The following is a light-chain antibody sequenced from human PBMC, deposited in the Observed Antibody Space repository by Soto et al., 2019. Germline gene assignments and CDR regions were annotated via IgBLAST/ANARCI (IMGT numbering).Light chain of an antibody. V-gene: IGKV1-5*03. CDR3: QHYHSYSEA. CDR2: KAS. J-gene: IGKJ1*01. Sequence: DIQMTQSPSTLSGSVGDRVTITCRASQTISSWLAWYQQKPGKAPKLLIYKASTLKSGVPSRFSGSGYGTELTLNISSLQPDDFATYYCQHYHSYSEALGQGTKVELK. CDR1: QTISSW.